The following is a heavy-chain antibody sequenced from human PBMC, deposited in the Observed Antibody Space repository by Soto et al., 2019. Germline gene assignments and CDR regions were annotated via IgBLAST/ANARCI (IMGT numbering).Heavy chain of an antibody. CDR2: ISASGGTA. J-gene: IGHJ5*02. CDR3: AKLTYPSDSTGYYYERVSGWIDP. CDR1: GFMFSSYA. D-gene: IGHD3-22*01. Sequence: GGSLRLSCAASGFMFSSYAMSWVRQAPGKGLEWVSSISASGGTANLADSVEGRCTISRDNSKSTLYLQVNSLRAEDTAVYYCAKLTYPSDSTGYYYERVSGWIDPWGQGTLVTVSS. V-gene: IGHV3-23*01.